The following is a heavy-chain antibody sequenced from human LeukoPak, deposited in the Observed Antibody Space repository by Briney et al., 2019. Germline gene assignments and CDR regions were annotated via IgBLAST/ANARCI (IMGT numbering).Heavy chain of an antibody. CDR2: IWYDGSNK. CDR3: AKDHIAVAGPIYYYYGMDV. V-gene: IGHV3-33*06. Sequence: ARSLTLSCAASGFTFSSYGMHWVRQAPGKGLEWVAVIWYDGSNKYYADSVKGRFTISRDNSKNTLYLQMNSLRAEDTAVYYCAKDHIAVAGPIYYYYGMDVWGQGTTVTVSS. D-gene: IGHD6-19*01. CDR1: GFTFSSYG. J-gene: IGHJ6*02.